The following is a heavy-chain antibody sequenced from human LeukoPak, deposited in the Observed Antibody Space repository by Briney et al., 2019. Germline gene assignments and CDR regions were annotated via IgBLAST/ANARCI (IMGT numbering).Heavy chain of an antibody. J-gene: IGHJ4*02. CDR1: GYTFTNYH. Sequence: ASVKVSCKASGYTFTNYHINWVRQASGQGLEWMTWINPDTGDRGYARKFQDRVTITTDTSISTAYMELSSLSSEDTAVYFCARTTSMTASGYDYWGQGTLVTVSS. V-gene: IGHV1-8*03. CDR3: ARTTSMTASGYDY. CDR2: INPDTGDR. D-gene: IGHD2-21*02.